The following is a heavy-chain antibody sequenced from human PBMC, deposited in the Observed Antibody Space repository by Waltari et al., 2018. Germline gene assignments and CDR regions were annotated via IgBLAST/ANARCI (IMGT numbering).Heavy chain of an antibody. Sequence: QVQLQQWGAGLLKPSETLSLTCAVYGGSFSGYYWSWIRQPPGTGLEWIGEINHSGSTNYNPSLKSRVTISVDTSKNQFSLKLSSVTAADTAVYYCARGQGKTYYYGSGSPAYYYGMDVWGQGTTVTVSS. CDR3: ARGQGKTYYYGSGSPAYYYGMDV. V-gene: IGHV4-34*01. CDR2: INHSGST. CDR1: GGSFSGYY. D-gene: IGHD3-10*01. J-gene: IGHJ6*02.